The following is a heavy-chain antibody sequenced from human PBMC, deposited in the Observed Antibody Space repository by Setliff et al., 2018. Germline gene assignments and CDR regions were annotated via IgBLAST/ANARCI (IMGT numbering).Heavy chain of an antibody. V-gene: IGHV4-34*01. J-gene: IGHJ4*02. Sequence: SETLSLTCAVSGASFSGTYCSWIRQSPGKGQEWIGEINHTGSPNWIGEINHSGSPNYNPSLKSRVTMSVDTPKNQFSLKLTSVTAADTAVYYCRVWVDMIEVDSWAQGTLVTVSS. CDR2: INHSGSP. CDR1: GASFSGTY. CDR3: RVWVDMIEVDS. D-gene: IGHD3-22*01.